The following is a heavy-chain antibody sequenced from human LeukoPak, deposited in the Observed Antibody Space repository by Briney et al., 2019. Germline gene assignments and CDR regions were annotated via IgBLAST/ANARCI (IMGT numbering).Heavy chain of an antibody. J-gene: IGHJ6*02. Sequence: GGSLRLSCAASGFTFSDYYMSWTRQAPGKGLEWVSYISSSSSYTNYADSVKGRFTISRDNAKNSLYLQMNSLRAEDTAVYYCARVAGYCSGGSCYGDGMDVWGQGTTVTVSS. CDR3: ARVAGYCSGGSCYGDGMDV. CDR2: ISSSSSYT. CDR1: GFTFSDYY. D-gene: IGHD2-15*01. V-gene: IGHV3-11*06.